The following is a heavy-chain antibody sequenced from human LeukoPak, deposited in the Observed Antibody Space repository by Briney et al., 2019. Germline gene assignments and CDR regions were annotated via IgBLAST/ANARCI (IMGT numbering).Heavy chain of an antibody. Sequence: PSETLSLTCAVSGYSISSGYYWGWIRQPPGKGLEWIGSIYHRGSTYYNPSLKSRVTISVDTSKNQFSLKLSSVPAADTAVYYCARHRGDWISNNWFDPWGQGTLVTVSS. CDR2: IYHRGST. CDR1: GYSISSGYY. D-gene: IGHD3/OR15-3a*01. V-gene: IGHV4-38-2*01. CDR3: ARHRGDWISNNWFDP. J-gene: IGHJ5*02.